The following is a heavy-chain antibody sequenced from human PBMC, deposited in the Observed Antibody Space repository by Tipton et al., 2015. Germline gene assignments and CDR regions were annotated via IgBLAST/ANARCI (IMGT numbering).Heavy chain of an antibody. CDR3: ARGRNNAFDI. Sequence: SLRLSCAASGFIFSTYGMDWVRQAPGKGLEWVGAIWYDGSHQYYADSVKGRFTISRDNSKKMLYLQMSSLRGEDTAVYYCARGRNNAFDIWGQGTLVTVSS. CDR2: IWYDGSHQ. J-gene: IGHJ3*02. CDR1: GFIFSTYG. V-gene: IGHV3-33*08.